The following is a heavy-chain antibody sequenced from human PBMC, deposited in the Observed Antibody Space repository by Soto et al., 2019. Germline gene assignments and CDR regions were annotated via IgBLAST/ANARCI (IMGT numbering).Heavy chain of an antibody. Sequence: SETMSLICTVSGGSISSYYLSWIRQSTGKGLEWIGYIYSSGSTHYNPSLQNRVTISIDTSKNQVSLKVNSVTAADTAVYYCARDHPHSYGVYYFDYWGQGTPVTVSS. CDR1: GGSISSYY. CDR3: ARDHPHSYGVYYFDY. D-gene: IGHD5-18*01. V-gene: IGHV4-59*01. CDR2: IYSSGST. J-gene: IGHJ4*02.